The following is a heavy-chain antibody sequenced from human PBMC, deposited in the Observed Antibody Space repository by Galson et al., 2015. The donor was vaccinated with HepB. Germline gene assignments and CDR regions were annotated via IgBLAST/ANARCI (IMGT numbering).Heavy chain of an antibody. CDR3: AKDAVAVRPGWFDP. Sequence: SLRLSCAASGFTFGSYGMHWVRQAPGKGLDWVAAISYDGSKEFYVDSVKGRFTISRDNSKNTLYLQMIGLRAEDTAVYYCAKDAVAVRPGWFDPWGQGTLVTVSS. J-gene: IGHJ5*02. D-gene: IGHD6-6*01. CDR1: GFTFGSYG. V-gene: IGHV3-30*18. CDR2: ISYDGSKE.